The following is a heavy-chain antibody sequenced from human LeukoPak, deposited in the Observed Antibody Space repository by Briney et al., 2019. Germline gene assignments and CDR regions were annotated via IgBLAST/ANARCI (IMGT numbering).Heavy chain of an antibody. CDR3: ARDVDDYGDYVGVDY. D-gene: IGHD4-17*01. Sequence: GGSLRLSCAASGFTFSDYYMSWLRQAPGKGLEWVSYISSSGSTIYYADSVKGRFTISRDNAKNSLYLQMNSLRAEDTAVYYCARDVDDYGDYVGVDYWGQGTLVTVSS. V-gene: IGHV3-11*04. CDR1: GFTFSDYY. J-gene: IGHJ4*02. CDR2: ISSSGSTI.